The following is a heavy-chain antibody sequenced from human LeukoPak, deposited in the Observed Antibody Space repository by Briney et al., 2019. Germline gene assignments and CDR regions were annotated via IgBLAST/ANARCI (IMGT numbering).Heavy chain of an antibody. Sequence: PSETLSLTCAVSGGSISSGGYSWSWIRQPPGKGLEWIGYIYYSGSTNYNPSLKSRVTISVDTSKNQFSLKLSSVTAADTAVYYCARSYSSGVENWFDPWGQGTLVTVSS. D-gene: IGHD6-19*01. V-gene: IGHV4-61*08. CDR2: IYYSGST. CDR3: ARSYSSGVENWFDP. CDR1: GGSISSGGYS. J-gene: IGHJ5*02.